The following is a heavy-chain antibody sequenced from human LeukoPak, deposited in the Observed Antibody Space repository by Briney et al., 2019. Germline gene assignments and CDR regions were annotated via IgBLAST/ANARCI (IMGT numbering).Heavy chain of an antibody. D-gene: IGHD1-26*01. J-gene: IGHJ4*02. CDR2: ISSSSSYI. Sequence: PGGSLRLSCAASGFTFSGYSMNWVRQAPGKGLEWVSSISSSSSYIYYADSAKGRFTISRDNAKNSLYLQMNSLRAEDTAVYYCARGGSSGSYLYWGQGTLVTVSS. CDR1: GFTFSGYS. CDR3: ARGGSSGSYLY. V-gene: IGHV3-21*01.